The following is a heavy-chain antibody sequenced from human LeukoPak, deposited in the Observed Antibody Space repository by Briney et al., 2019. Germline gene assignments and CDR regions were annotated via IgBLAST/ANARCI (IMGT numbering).Heavy chain of an antibody. CDR1: GYTFTGYY. CDR2: INPNSGGT. J-gene: IGHJ4*02. V-gene: IGHV1-2*02. CDR3: ARSPSWSSSWYDY. Sequence: GASVKVACKASGYTFTGYYMHWVRQAPGQGLEWMGWINPNSGGTNYAQKFQGRVTMTRDTSISKAYMELSRLRSDDTAVYYCARSPSWSSSWYDYWGQGTLVTVSS. D-gene: IGHD6-13*01.